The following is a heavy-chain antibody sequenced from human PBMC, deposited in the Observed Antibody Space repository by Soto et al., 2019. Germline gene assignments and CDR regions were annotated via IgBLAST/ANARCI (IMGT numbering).Heavy chain of an antibody. CDR2: ISYDGSNK. J-gene: IGHJ4*02. Sequence: QVQLVESGGGVVQPGRSLRLSCAASGFTFSSYGMHWVRQAPGKGLEWVAVISYDGSNKYYADSVKGRFTISRDNSKNTLYLLMNSLRAEDTAVYYCARGITIFGVVTPPGYWGQGTLVTVSS. D-gene: IGHD3-3*01. CDR3: ARGITIFGVVTPPGY. V-gene: IGHV3-30*03. CDR1: GFTFSSYG.